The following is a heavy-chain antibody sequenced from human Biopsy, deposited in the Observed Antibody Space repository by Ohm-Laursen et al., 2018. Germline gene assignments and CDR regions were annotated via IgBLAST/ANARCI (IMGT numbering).Heavy chain of an antibody. V-gene: IGHV1-18*01. CDR1: GYTFTSYD. CDR2: IGGDNGDT. J-gene: IGHJ4*02. CDR3: ARDGKYDSRNY. Sequence: GASVKVSCKASGYTFTSYDITWVRQAPGQGLEWVGYIGGDNGDTKYAQKFQGRVTMTTDTSTSTAYMELRSLRSDDTAFYYCARDGKYDSRNYWGPGTLVTVSS. D-gene: IGHD3-22*01.